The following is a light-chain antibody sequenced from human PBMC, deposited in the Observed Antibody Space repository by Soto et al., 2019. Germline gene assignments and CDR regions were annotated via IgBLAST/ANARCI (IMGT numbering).Light chain of an antibody. J-gene: IGLJ1*01. Sequence: SYELTQPPSVSVSPGQTASITCSGDKLGDKYACWYQQKPGQSPVLVIYQDSKRPSGIPERFSGSNSGNTATLTISGTQAMDEADYYCQAWDCSTAWPYVFGTGTKLTVL. CDR2: QDS. CDR1: KLGDKY. V-gene: IGLV3-1*01. CDR3: QAWDCSTAWPYV.